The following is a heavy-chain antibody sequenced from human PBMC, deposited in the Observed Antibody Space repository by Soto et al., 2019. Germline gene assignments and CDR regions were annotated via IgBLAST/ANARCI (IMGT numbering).Heavy chain of an antibody. Sequence: ASVKVSCKASGYVFSSSFVHWVRQAPGQGLEWMAMINPTVGSTSYAHNFQGRIAVTRDTSTATVYLDLSSLRSTDTAIYYCAREVNTVIMPGDTEDYSGLDVWGQGTTVTVSS. V-gene: IGHV1-46*01. CDR2: INPTVGST. J-gene: IGHJ6*02. D-gene: IGHD2-21*02. CDR1: GYVFSSSF. CDR3: AREVNTVIMPGDTEDYSGLDV.